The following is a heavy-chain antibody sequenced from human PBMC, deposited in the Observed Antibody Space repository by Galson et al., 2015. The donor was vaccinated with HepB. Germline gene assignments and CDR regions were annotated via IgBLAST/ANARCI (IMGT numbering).Heavy chain of an antibody. J-gene: IGHJ5*02. D-gene: IGHD6-13*01. CDR1: GYTFSNYG. CDR3: ARELYSSSWFDP. Sequence: SVKVSCKASGYTFSNYGFSWVRQAPGQGLEWMGWISAFNGDTNYAQKIQGRVTMTRDTSTSTVYMELSSLRSEDTAVYYCARELYSSSWFDPWGQGTLVTVSS. CDR2: ISAFNGDT. V-gene: IGHV1-18*01.